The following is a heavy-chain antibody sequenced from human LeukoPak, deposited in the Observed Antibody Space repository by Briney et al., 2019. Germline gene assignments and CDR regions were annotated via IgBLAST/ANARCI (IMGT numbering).Heavy chain of an antibody. CDR3: ARRGYNYDLDF. V-gene: IGHV5-10-1*01. J-gene: IGHJ4*02. CDR1: GYSFTSYW. D-gene: IGHD5-12*01. CDR2: IDPSDSYT. Sequence: GESLRISCKASGYSFTSYWISWARQMPGKGLEWMGRIDPSDSYTNYSPSFQGHVTISADKSIITAYLQWSSLKASDTAMYYCARRGYNYDLDFWGRGTLVTVSS.